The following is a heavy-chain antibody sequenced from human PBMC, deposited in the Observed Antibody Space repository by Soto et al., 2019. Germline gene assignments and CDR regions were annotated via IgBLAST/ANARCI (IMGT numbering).Heavy chain of an antibody. Sequence: QPGGSLRLSCEASGFSFSSFAMNWVRQAPGRGLEWVSYISDDGASIYYADSLKGRFTISGDNAKNSLSLQMNSLRAEDTAVYYCAKTGGSYSYWFDPWGQGTLVTVSS. D-gene: IGHD1-26*01. CDR1: GFSFSSFA. J-gene: IGHJ5*02. CDR3: AKTGGSYSYWFDP. CDR2: ISDDGASI. V-gene: IGHV3-48*03.